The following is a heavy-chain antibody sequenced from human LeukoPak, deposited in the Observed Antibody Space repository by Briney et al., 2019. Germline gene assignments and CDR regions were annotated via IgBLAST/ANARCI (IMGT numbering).Heavy chain of an antibody. CDR2: ISSRSSYI. D-gene: IGHD1-7*01. CDR1: GFTFSSYS. CDR3: AREGTGTNTLDY. Sequence: GGSLRLSCAASGFTFSSYSMNWVRQAPGKGLEWVSSISSRSSYIYYADSVKGRFTLSRDNAKNSLYLQMNSLGAEDTAVYYCAREGTGTNTLDYWGQGTLVTVSS. J-gene: IGHJ4*02. V-gene: IGHV3-21*01.